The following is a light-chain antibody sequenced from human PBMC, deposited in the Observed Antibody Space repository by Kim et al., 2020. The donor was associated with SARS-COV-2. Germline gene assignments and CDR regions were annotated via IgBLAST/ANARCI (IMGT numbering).Light chain of an antibody. CDR1: NIGSKS. CDR2: YDS. J-gene: IGLJ3*02. CDR3: QVWDSSSDHPV. V-gene: IGLV3-21*04. Sequence: SYELTQPPSVSVAPGKTARITCGGNNIGSKSVHWYQQKPGQAPVLVIYYDSDRPSGIPERFSGSNSGNTATLTISRVEAEDEDDYYYQVWDSSSDHPVFGGGTQLTVL.